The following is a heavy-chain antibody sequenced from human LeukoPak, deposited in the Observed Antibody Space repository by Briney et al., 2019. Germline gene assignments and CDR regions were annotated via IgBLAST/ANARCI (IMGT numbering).Heavy chain of an antibody. Sequence: SETLSLTCAVYGGSFSGYYWSWIRQPPGKGLEWIGENNHSGSTNYNPSLKSRVTISVDTSKNQFSLKLSSVTAADTAVYYCARGPGGYDGSDYWGQGTLVTVSS. CDR1: GGSFSGYY. CDR2: NNHSGST. CDR3: ARGPGGYDGSDY. J-gene: IGHJ4*02. V-gene: IGHV4-34*01. D-gene: IGHD5-12*01.